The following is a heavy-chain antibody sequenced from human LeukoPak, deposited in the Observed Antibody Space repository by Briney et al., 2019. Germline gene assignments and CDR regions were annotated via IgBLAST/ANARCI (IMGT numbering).Heavy chain of an antibody. D-gene: IGHD1-26*01. Sequence: GASVKVSCKASGYTFTSYGISWVRQAPGQGLEWMGGIIPIFGTANYAQKFQGRVTITTDESTSTAYMELSSLRSEDTAVYYCARTKTYSGSYYLFDYWGQGTLVTVSS. CDR3: ARTKTYSGSYYLFDY. J-gene: IGHJ4*02. CDR2: IIPIFGTA. V-gene: IGHV1-69*05. CDR1: GYTFTSYG.